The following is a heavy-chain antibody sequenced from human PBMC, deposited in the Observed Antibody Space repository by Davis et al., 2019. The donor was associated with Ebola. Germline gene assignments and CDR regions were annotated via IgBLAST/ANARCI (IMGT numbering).Heavy chain of an antibody. J-gene: IGHJ4*02. CDR3: AKQGGQGDLDY. Sequence: GESLKISCVASGFTFSDYGMHWVRQAPGKGLEWVSVIWHDGSNKYYTYSVKGRFTISRDNSKNTLYLQMNSLRVDDTAVYYCAKQGGQGDLDYWGQGTLVTVSS. CDR2: IWHDGSNK. CDR1: GFTFSDYG. D-gene: IGHD3-16*01. V-gene: IGHV3-33*06.